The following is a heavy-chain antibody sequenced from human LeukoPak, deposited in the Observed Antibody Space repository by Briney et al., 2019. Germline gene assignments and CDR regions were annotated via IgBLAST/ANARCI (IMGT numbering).Heavy chain of an antibody. CDR3: ARHFSGWLQFLPAD. V-gene: IGHV4-39*01. J-gene: IGHJ4*02. Sequence: SETLSLTCTVSGGSISSYYWGWIRQPPGKGLEWIGSIYYSGSTYYNPSLESRVTISVDTSKNQFSLKLRSVTAADTAVYYCARHFSGWLQFLPADWGQGTLVTVSS. CDR2: IYYSGST. D-gene: IGHD5-24*01. CDR1: GGSISSYY.